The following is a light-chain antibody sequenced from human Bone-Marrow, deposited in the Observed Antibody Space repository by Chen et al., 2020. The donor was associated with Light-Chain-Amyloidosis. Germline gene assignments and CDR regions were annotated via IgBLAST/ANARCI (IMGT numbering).Light chain of an antibody. Sequence: QSALTQPASVSGSPGQSITISCTGTSSDVGGDNHVSWYHQHPDKAPKLMIYEVTNRPSWDPDRFSGSKSDNTASLTISGLQTEDEADYFCSSYTITNTLVFGSGTRVTVL. CDR3: SSYTITNTLV. J-gene: IGLJ1*01. CDR2: EVT. CDR1: SSDVGGDNH. V-gene: IGLV2-14*01.